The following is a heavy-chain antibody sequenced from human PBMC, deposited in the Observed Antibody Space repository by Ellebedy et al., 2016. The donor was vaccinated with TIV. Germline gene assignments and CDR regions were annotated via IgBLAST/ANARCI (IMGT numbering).Heavy chain of an antibody. Sequence: GESLKISXAASGFTFSSYAMHWVRQAPGKGLEWVAVISYDGSNKYYADSVKGRFTISRDNSKNTLYLQMNSLRAEDTAVYYCARGGDQRVLYDYVWGNPFDYWGQGTLVTVSS. V-gene: IGHV3-30-3*01. J-gene: IGHJ4*02. CDR1: GFTFSSYA. D-gene: IGHD3-16*01. CDR2: ISYDGSNK. CDR3: ARGGDQRVLYDYVWGNPFDY.